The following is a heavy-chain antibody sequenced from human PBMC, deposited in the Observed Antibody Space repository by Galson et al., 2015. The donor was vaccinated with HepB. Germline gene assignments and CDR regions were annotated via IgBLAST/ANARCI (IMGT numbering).Heavy chain of an antibody. D-gene: IGHD3-10*01. Sequence: SETLSLTCTVSGGSISSSSYYWGWIRQPPGKGLEWIGSIYYSGSTYYNPSLKSRVAISVDTSKNQFSLKLSSVTAADTAVYYCARTGSITMVRGVKGWFDLWGQGTLVTVSS. CDR3: ARTGSITMVRGVKGWFDL. CDR2: IYYSGST. CDR1: GGSISSSSYY. V-gene: IGHV4-39*01. J-gene: IGHJ5*02.